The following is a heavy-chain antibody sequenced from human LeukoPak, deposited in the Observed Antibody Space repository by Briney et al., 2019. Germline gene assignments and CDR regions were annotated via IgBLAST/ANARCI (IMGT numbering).Heavy chain of an antibody. CDR1: GYPFSDYY. J-gene: IGHJ4*02. CDR3: ARDHEERGPYLDL. D-gene: IGHD3-10*01. Sequence: VKVSCKASGYPFSDYYVHWLQQAPGKGLEWMGRIDAADGETTYAENFQGRVTFTADTSTYTIYMELNSLTLADRAVYFCARDHEERGPYLDLWGQGTQVIVSS. CDR2: IDAADGET. V-gene: IGHV1-69-2*01.